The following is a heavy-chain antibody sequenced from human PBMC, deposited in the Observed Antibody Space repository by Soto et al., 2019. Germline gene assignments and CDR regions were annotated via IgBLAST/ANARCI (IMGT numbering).Heavy chain of an antibody. V-gene: IGHV3-23*01. D-gene: IGHD3-22*01. CDR2: ISGRGGVT. J-gene: IGHJ4*02. CDR1: GFTFRNQD. CDR3: AKDRQFRSYYESAGHYND. Sequence: EVQLLESGGGLVQPGGSLRLTCVGSGFTFRNQDMRWVRQAPGKGLEWVSGISGRGGVTYYADSVKGRFTISRDNSKNTLSLPLHHLRANDTAVYYCAKDRQFRSYYESAGHYNDWGQGTLVTVSS.